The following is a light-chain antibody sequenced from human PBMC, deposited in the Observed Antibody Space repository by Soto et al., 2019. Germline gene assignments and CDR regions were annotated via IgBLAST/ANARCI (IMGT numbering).Light chain of an antibody. CDR2: EVS. CDR3: NSYTSSSTYV. Sequence: QSVLTQPPSVSGSPGQSVTISCTGTSSDVGSYNRVSWYQQPPGTAPKLMIYEVSNRPSGVPDRFSGSKSGNTASLTISGLQAEYEADYYCNSYTSSSTYVFGTGTKLTVL. V-gene: IGLV2-18*02. CDR1: SSDVGSYNR. J-gene: IGLJ1*01.